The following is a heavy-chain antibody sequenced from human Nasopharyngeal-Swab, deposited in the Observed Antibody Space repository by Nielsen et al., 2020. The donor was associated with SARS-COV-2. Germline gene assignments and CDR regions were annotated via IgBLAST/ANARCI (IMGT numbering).Heavy chain of an antibody. V-gene: IGHV1-2*05. Sequence: ASVKVSCKASGYTFTGYYMHWVRQAPGQGLEWVGRINPNSGGTNYAQKFQGRVTMTRDTSISTAYMELSRLRSDDTVVYYCARSDLIAAAGLDAFDIWGQGTMVTVSS. CDR2: INPNSGGT. CDR1: GYTFTGYY. CDR3: ARSDLIAAAGLDAFDI. D-gene: IGHD6-13*01. J-gene: IGHJ3*02.